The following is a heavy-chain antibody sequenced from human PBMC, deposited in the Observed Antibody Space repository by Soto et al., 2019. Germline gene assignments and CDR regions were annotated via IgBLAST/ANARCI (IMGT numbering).Heavy chain of an antibody. CDR3: AKDPPWTVGPLAMDV. V-gene: IGHV3-23*01. D-gene: IGHD2-2*01. J-gene: IGHJ6*02. CDR1: GFTFSTHA. CDR2: FSGSGGNI. Sequence: GGSLRLSCVASGFTFSTHAMSWVRQAPGKGLEWVSTFSGSGGNIYYAESVKGRLTISRDDSKNTLYLQMNSLRVEDTAVYYCAKDPPWTVGPLAMDVRGQGTTVTVSS.